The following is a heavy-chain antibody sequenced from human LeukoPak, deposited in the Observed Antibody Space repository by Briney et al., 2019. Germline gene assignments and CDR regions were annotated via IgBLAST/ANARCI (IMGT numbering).Heavy chain of an antibody. D-gene: IGHD6-6*01. CDR3: ASAPGSLVSMAARPYYFDS. Sequence: GGSLRLSCAASGFTFSNYAMSWVRQAPGKGLEWVSVINGAGSATYYADSVKGRFAISRDNSKSTLYLHINSLRAEDTAVYYCASAPGSLVSMAARPYYFDSWGQGTLVTVSS. CDR2: INGAGSAT. V-gene: IGHV3-23*01. CDR1: GFTFSNYA. J-gene: IGHJ4*02.